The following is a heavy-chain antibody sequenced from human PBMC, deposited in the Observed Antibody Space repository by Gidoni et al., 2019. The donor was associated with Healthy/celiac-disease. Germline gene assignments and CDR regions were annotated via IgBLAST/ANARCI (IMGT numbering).Heavy chain of an antibody. CDR3: ARHGDMDCSGGSCYSVAFDY. CDR2: IYYSWST. CDR1: GGSISSSSYY. V-gene: IGHV4-39*01. D-gene: IGHD2-15*01. Sequence: QLQLQESGPGLVKPSETLSLTCPVSGGSISSSSYYWGWIRQPPGKGLEWIGSIYYSWSTYYNPSLKSRVTISVDTSKNQFSLKLSSVTAADTAVYYCARHGDMDCSGGSCYSVAFDYWGQGTLVTVSS. J-gene: IGHJ4*02.